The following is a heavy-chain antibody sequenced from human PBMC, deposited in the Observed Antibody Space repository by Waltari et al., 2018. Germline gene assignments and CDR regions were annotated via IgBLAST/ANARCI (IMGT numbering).Heavy chain of an antibody. J-gene: IGHJ4*02. D-gene: IGHD2-21*01. V-gene: IGHV1-2*04. CDR3: ARRSCXGECYAPXVY. Sequence: QVQLVQSGAEVTKXGASVKVSCTXSGYTXTDYHXHWVRQAPGQGLEWMGWINPKMGXTYYAQTVQXWVTMTXDKSXXTVXMELSSLXXXDTXVYYCARRSCXGECYAPXVYWGQGSLXTVSS. CDR1: GYTXTDYH. CDR2: INPKMGXT.